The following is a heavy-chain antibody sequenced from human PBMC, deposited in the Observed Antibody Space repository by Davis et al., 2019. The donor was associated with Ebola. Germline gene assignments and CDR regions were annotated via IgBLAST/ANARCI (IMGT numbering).Heavy chain of an antibody. D-gene: IGHD3-10*01. CDR1: GYTFTSYY. J-gene: IGHJ6*02. CDR3: ARDPRYYYGSGSPYYYYGMDV. Sequence: ASVKVSCKASGYTFTSYYMHWVRQAPGQGLEWMGIINPSGGSTSYAQKFQGRVTMTRDTSTSTAYMELRSLRSDDTAVYYCARDPRYYYGSGSPYYYYGMDVWGQGTTVTVSS. CDR2: INPSGGST. V-gene: IGHV1-46*01.